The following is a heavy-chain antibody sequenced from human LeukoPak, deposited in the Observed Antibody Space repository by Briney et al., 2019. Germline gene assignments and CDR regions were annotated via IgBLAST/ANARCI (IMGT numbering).Heavy chain of an antibody. CDR3: ARRLWAYCGGDCYAQFFDP. V-gene: IGHV1-46*01. J-gene: IGHJ5*02. CDR2: INPSGGST. Sequence: ASVKVSCKASGYTFTSYNMHWVRQAPGQGLEWMGIINPSGGSTSYAQKFQGRVTMTRDTSTSTVYMELSNLRSEDTAVYYCARRLWAYCGGDCYAQFFDPWGQGTLVTVSS. D-gene: IGHD2-21*02. CDR1: GYTFTSYN.